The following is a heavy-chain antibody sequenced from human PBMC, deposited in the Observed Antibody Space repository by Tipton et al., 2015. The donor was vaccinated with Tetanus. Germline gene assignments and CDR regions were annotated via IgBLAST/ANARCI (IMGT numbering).Heavy chain of an antibody. CDR2: IIPIFGTA. D-gene: IGHD3-22*01. V-gene: IGHV1-69*01. CDR1: GGTFSNYA. CDR3: ARSRGGTRVYYAIAF. Sequence: QLVQSGAEVKKPGSSVKVSCKASGGTFSNYAISWVRQAPGQGLEWMGGIIPIFGTAKYAQKFQGRVTITADESTSTAYMELSSLRSDDTAVYYCARSRGGTRVYYAIAFWGQGSLVTVSS. J-gene: IGHJ4*02.